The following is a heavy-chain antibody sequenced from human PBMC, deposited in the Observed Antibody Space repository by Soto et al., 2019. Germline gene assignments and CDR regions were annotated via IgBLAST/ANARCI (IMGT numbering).Heavy chain of an antibody. CDR3: ARGIDTMIVVAAGWFDP. D-gene: IGHD3-22*01. Sequence: ASVKVSCKASGYTLTGYYMHWVRQAPGQGLEWMGWINPNSGGTNYAQKFQGRVTMTRDTSISTAYMELSRLRSDDTAVYYCARGIDTMIVVAAGWFDPWGQGTLVNVS. CDR1: GYTLTGYY. J-gene: IGHJ5*02. V-gene: IGHV1-2*02. CDR2: INPNSGGT.